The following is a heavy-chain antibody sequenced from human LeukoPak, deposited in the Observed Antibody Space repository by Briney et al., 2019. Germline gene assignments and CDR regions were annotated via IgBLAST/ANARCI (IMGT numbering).Heavy chain of an antibody. Sequence: PSQTLSLTCTVSGGSISSGSYYWSWIRQPAGKGLEWIGRIYTSGSTNYNPSLKSRVTMSVDTSKNQFSLKLSSVTAADTAVYYCAASYYYDSSGYLYAFDIWGQGTMVTVSS. D-gene: IGHD3-22*01. CDR1: GGSISSGSYY. V-gene: IGHV4-61*02. CDR2: IYTSGST. J-gene: IGHJ3*02. CDR3: AASYYYDSSGYLYAFDI.